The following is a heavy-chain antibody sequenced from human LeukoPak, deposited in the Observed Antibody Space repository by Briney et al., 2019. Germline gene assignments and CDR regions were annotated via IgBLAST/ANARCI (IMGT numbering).Heavy chain of an antibody. CDR3: AKYVSTGWFDP. V-gene: IGHV4-59*08. CDR1: GGSINGYY. CDR2: IYYSGST. J-gene: IGHJ5*02. D-gene: IGHD5/OR15-5a*01. Sequence: PSETLSLTCTVSGGSINGYYWAWVRQPPGKGLEWIGYIYYSGSTNYNPSLKRRVTISVDTSENQFSLKLTSVTAADTAVYYCAKYVSTGWFDPWGQGTLVTVSS.